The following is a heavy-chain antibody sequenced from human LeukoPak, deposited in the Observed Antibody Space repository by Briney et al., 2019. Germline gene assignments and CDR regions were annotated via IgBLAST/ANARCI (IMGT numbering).Heavy chain of an antibody. D-gene: IGHD3-22*01. CDR2: ISAYNGNT. CDR3: ARDYYDSSGYYGIDY. CDR1: GYTFTSYG. V-gene: IGHV1-18*01. Sequence: ASVKVSCKASGYTFTSYGISWVRQAPGQGLEWMGWISAYNGNTNYAQKLQGRVTMTTDTSTSTAYMELRSLRSDDTAVYYRARDYYDSSGYYGIDYWGQGTLVTVSS. J-gene: IGHJ4*02.